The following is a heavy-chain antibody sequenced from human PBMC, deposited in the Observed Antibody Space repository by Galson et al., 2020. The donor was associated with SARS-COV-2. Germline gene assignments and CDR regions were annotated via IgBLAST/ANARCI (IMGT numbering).Heavy chain of an antibody. CDR1: GGSISSGSYY. V-gene: IGHV4-61*02. D-gene: IGHD3-22*01. Sequence: SETLSLTCTVSGGSISSGSYYWSWIRQPAGKGLEWIGRIYTSGSTNYNPSLKSRVTISVDTSKNQFSLKLSSVTAADTAVYYCARANYYYDSSGYYYVRAEYFQHWGQGTLVTVSS. J-gene: IGHJ1*01. CDR3: ARANYYYDSSGYYYVRAEYFQH. CDR2: IYTSGST.